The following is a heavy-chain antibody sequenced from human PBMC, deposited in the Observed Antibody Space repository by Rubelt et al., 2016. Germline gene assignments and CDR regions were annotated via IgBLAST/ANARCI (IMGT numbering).Heavy chain of an antibody. J-gene: IGHJ5*02. Sequence: QVQLQESGPGLVKPSETLSLTCTVSGGSMNGYYYSWVRQPPGKGLEWIAYIFYSGSQYSNPSLKSRVTIPVDTSRNQVSLNLNSVTAADTAVYYCARHATTDRSLDPWGQGTLVSVSS. CDR2: IFYSGSQ. D-gene: IGHD4-11*01. CDR1: GGSMNGYY. CDR3: ARHATTDRSLDP. V-gene: IGHV4-59*08.